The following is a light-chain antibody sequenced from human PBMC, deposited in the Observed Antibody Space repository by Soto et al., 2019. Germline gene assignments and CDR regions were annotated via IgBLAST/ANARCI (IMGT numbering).Light chain of an antibody. CDR3: QQYGSSSWT. J-gene: IGKJ1*01. CDR1: QSVSSSY. CDR2: GAS. Sequence: EIVLTQSPGTLSLSPGERATLSCRASQSVSSSYLAWYQQKPGQAPRLLIYGASSRATGIPDRFSGSGAGTDFTLPISRLEPEDFAVYYCQQYGSSSWTVGQGTNV. V-gene: IGKV3-20*01.